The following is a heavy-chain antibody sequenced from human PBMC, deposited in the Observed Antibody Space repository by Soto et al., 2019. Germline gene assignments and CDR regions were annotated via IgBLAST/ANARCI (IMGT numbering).Heavy chain of an antibody. CDR2: IKYSGSA. CDR3: AREVLA. V-gene: IGHV4-31*03. J-gene: IGHJ5*02. D-gene: IGHD3-3*01. CDR1: GGSISSGGYY. Sequence: QVQLQESGPGLVKPSQTLSLTCTVSGGSISSGGYYWSWIRQRPGKGLEWIWNIKYSGSAYYNPSLKCRVTISVDTSKNQFSLKLTSVTAADTAVYYFAREVLAWGQGTLVTVSS.